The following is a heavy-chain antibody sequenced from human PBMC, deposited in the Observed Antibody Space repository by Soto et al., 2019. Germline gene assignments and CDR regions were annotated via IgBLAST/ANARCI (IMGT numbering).Heavy chain of an antibody. J-gene: IGHJ4*02. D-gene: IGHD3-10*01. CDR2: IYYSGST. V-gene: IGHV4-59*01. CDR1: GGSISNYY. Sequence: QVQLQESGPGLVKPSETLSLTCTVSGGSISNYYWSWIRQPPGKGLEWIGYIYYSGSTNYNPSLKSRVTXXVXTSXNQFSLKLSSVTAADTAVYYCARRHNSFWFDYCDYWGQGTLVTVSS. CDR3: ARRHNSFWFDYCDY.